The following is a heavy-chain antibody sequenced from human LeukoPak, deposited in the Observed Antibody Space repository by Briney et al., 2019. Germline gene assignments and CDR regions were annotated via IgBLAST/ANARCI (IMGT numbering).Heavy chain of an antibody. V-gene: IGHV3-53*04. J-gene: IGHJ4*02. D-gene: IGHD5-18*01. Sequence: GGSLRLSCAASGFTVSSNYMSWVRQAPGKGLEWVSVIYSGGSTYYADSVKGRFTIFRHNSKNTLYLQMKSLRAEDTAVYYCARVAYGYVDYWGQGTLVTVSS. CDR3: ARVAYGYVDY. CDR1: GFTVSSNY. CDR2: IYSGGST.